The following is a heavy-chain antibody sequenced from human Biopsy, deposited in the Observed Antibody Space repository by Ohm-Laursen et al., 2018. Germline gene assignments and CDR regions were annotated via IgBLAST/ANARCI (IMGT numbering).Heavy chain of an antibody. CDR1: GFSSTTYW. CDR2: IRQDGKEK. Sequence: SLRLSCAASGFSSTTYWMNWVRQAPGKGLEWVANIRQDGKEKFYVDSVKGRFTISRDNAKNSLYLQMNSLRAEDTGVYYCARGYCTAINCYMLRSFYFDPWGQGAPVTVSS. CDR3: ARGYCTAINCYMLRSFYFDP. J-gene: IGHJ4*02. D-gene: IGHD2-2*02. V-gene: IGHV3-7*01.